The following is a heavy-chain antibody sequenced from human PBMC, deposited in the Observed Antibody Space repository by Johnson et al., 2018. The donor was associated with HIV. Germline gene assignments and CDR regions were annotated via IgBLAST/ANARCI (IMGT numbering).Heavy chain of an antibody. CDR2: ISSSGSTI. J-gene: IGHJ3*02. V-gene: IGHV3-11*04. CDR1: GFTFSDYY. Sequence: QMLLVESGGGLVKPGGSLRLSCAASGFTFSDYYMSWIRQAPGKGLEWVSYISSSGSTIYYAASLKGRFTISRDNAKNSLYLQMNSLRAEDTAVYYCARVLGTSDAFDIWGQGTMVTVSS. CDR3: ARVLGTSDAFDI. D-gene: IGHD1-1*01.